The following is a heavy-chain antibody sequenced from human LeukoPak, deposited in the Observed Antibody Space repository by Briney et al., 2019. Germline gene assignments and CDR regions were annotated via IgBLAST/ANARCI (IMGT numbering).Heavy chain of an antibody. V-gene: IGHV4-59*08. Sequence: PGGSLRLSCAASGFTFSKYAMSWVRQAPGKGLEWIGYILYSGTTNSNPSLKSRVTISVDTSKNQISLKLSSVTAADTAVYYCARHSYGHRGYFDYWGQGTLVTVSS. CDR1: GFTFSKYA. D-gene: IGHD5-18*01. J-gene: IGHJ4*02. CDR2: ILYSGTT. CDR3: ARHSYGHRGYFDY.